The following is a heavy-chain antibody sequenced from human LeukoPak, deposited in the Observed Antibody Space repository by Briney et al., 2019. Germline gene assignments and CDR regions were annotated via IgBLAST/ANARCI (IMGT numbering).Heavy chain of an antibody. CDR2: INGDGSST. D-gene: IGHD6-13*01. CDR1: GFTFSGYW. J-gene: IGHJ4*02. V-gene: IGHV3-74*01. Sequence: GGSLRLSCAASGFTFSGYWMHWVRQAPGKGLVWVSRINGDGSSTTYADSVKGRFTISRDNAKNSLYLQMNSLRAEDTAAYYCARDSDYGTAAAGTFDYWGQGILVTVSS. CDR3: ARDSDYGTAAAGTFDY.